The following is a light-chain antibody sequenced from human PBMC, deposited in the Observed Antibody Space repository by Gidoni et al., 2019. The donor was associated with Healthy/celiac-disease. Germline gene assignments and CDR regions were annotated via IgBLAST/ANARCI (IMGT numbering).Light chain of an antibody. CDR1: KLGDKY. CDR2: QDS. J-gene: IGLJ1*01. Sequence: SYELPQPPSVSVSPGQTASITCSGDKLGDKYACWYQQKPGQSPVLVIYQDSKRPSGNPARFSGSNSGNTATLTISGTQAMDEADYCCQAWDSSTGVFGTGTKVTAL. CDR3: QAWDSSTGV. V-gene: IGLV3-1*01.